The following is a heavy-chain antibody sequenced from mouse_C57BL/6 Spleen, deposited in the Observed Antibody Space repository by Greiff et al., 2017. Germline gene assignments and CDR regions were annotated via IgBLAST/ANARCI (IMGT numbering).Heavy chain of an antibody. J-gene: IGHJ1*03. V-gene: IGHV2-2*01. CDR1: GFSLTSYG. CDR3: ARKNGYGYFDV. CDR2: IWSGGST. D-gene: IGHD1-1*02. Sequence: VKLMESGPGLVQPSPSLSITCTVSGFSLTSYGVHWVRQSPGKGLEWLGVIWSGGSTDYNAAFISRLSISKDNSKSQVFFKMNSLQADDTAIYYCARKNGYGYFDVWGTGTTVTVSS.